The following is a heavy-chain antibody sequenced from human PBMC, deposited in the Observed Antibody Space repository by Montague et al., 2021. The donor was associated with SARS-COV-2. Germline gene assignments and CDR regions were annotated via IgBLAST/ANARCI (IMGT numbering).Heavy chain of an antibody. CDR1: GGSISSSSCY. CDR3: VEIVGTADY. D-gene: IGHD1-26*01. Sequence: SETLSLTCTVSGGSISSSSCYWGWIRQPPGKGLEWIGSVYYSGSTYYNPSLKSRVIISVDTSKNQFSLKLSSVTAADTAVYYCVEIVGTADYWGQGTLVTVSS. CDR2: VYYSGST. V-gene: IGHV4-39*01. J-gene: IGHJ4*02.